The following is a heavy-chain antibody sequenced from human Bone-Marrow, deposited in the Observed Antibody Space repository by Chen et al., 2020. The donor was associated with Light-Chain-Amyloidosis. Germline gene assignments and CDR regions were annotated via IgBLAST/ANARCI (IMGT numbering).Heavy chain of an antibody. V-gene: IGHV3-23*04. D-gene: IGHD3-9*01. CDR1: GFAFSSYA. CDR2: ISGSGGSR. CDR3: AKDISYDDILPGYPADAFDI. Sequence: EVQLVESGGGLLQRGGSLRLSCAASGFAFSSYAMSWVRQAPGKGLGWVSTISGSGGSRYYGDSVKGRFTSSRDNSKNALFLQMNSLRAEDTAVYYCAKDISYDDILPGYPADAFDIWGQGTMVTVSS. J-gene: IGHJ3*02.